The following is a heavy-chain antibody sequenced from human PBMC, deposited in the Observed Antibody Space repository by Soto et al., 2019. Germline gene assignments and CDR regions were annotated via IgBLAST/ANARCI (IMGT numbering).Heavy chain of an antibody. CDR2: IYYSGST. J-gene: IGHJ6*02. CDR1: GGSISSGGYY. CDR3: ARTSGAADYYDGMDV. V-gene: IGHV4-31*03. Sequence: SETLSLTCTVSGGSISSGGYYWSWIRQHPGKGLEWIGYIYYSGSTYYNPSLKSRVTISVDTSKNQFSLKLSSVTAADTAVYYCARTSGAADYYDGMDVWGQGTTVTVSS. D-gene: IGHD6-13*01.